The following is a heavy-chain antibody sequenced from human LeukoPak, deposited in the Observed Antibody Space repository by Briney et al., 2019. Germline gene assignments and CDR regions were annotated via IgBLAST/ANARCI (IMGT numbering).Heavy chain of an antibody. J-gene: IGHJ2*01. CDR2: IYYSGST. V-gene: IGHV4-59*01. CDR1: GGSLSRYY. D-gene: IGHD1-14*01. Sequence: SETLSLTCTVSGGSLSRYYWSWIRQPPGKGLEWIGYIYYSGSTNYNPSLKSRVTISVDTSKNQFSLKLNSVTAADTAVFYCAREAPGMPENWYFDLWGRGTLVTVSS. CDR3: AREAPGMPENWYFDL.